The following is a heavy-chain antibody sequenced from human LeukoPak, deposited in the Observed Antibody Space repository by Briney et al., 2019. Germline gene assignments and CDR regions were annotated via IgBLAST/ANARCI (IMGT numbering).Heavy chain of an antibody. Sequence: PSETLSLTCTVSGGSISSGDYYWSWIRQPPGKGLEWIGYIYNSGTIYYNPSLKSRLTISVDTSRNQFSLRLRSVTAADTAVYYCATAQLPATMWNWYFDLWGRGTLVTVSS. J-gene: IGHJ2*01. D-gene: IGHD2-2*01. CDR1: GGSISSGDYY. V-gene: IGHV4-30-4*01. CDR3: ATAQLPATMWNWYFDL. CDR2: IYNSGTI.